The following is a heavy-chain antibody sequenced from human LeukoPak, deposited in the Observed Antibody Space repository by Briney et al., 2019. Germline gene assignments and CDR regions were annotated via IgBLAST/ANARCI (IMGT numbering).Heavy chain of an antibody. CDR1: GFTFSSYSMN. CDR2: IYQSGNT. CDR3: ARQIGAPGFDY. V-gene: IGHV4-39*01. J-gene: IGHJ4*02. Sequence: GSLRLSCAASGFTFSSYSMNWVRQAPGKGLEWIGSIYQSGNTYYNPSLKSRVTIFVDTAKNQFSLRLNSVTAADTAVYYCARQIGAPGFDYWGQGTLVTVSS. D-gene: IGHD3-10*01.